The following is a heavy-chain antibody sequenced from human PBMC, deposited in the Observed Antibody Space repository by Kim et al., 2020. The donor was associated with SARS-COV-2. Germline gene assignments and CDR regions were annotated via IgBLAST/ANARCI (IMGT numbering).Heavy chain of an antibody. Sequence: SETLSLTCTVSGGSISSSSYYWGWIRQPPGKGLEWIGSIYYSGSTYYNPSLKSRVTISVDTSKNQFSLKLSSVTAADTAVYYCASLYYYDSSGYNDYWGQGTLVTVSS. CDR1: GGSISSSSYY. J-gene: IGHJ4*02. V-gene: IGHV4-39*01. CDR3: ASLYYYDSSGYNDY. CDR2: IYYSGST. D-gene: IGHD3-22*01.